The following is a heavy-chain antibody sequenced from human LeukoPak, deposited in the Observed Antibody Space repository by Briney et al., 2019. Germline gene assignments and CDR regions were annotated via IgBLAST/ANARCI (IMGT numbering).Heavy chain of an antibody. CDR3: ASFASGSNLDALDI. CDR1: GFTFSDYS. J-gene: IGHJ3*02. D-gene: IGHD3-10*01. Sequence: GGSLGLSCVVSGFTFSDYSMNWVRQAPGKGLEWVASVTSSSGFRSYADSVKGRFIISRDNARNSLYLEMISLRAEDGAVYYCASFASGSNLDALDIWGQGTMVTVSS. CDR2: VTSSSGFR. V-gene: IGHV3-21*04.